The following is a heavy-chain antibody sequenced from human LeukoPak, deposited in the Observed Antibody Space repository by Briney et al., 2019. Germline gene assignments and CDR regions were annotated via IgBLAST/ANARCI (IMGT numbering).Heavy chain of an antibody. D-gene: IGHD3-3*01. CDR1: GGSFSGYY. J-gene: IGHJ4*02. Sequence: PSETLSLTCAVYGGSFSGYYWSWIRQPPGKGLEWIGEINHSGSTNYNPSLKSRVTISVDTSKNQFSLKLSSVTAADTAVYHCARGQTRFLEWLTTLHFDYWGQGTLVTVSS. V-gene: IGHV4-34*01. CDR3: ARGQTRFLEWLTTLHFDY. CDR2: INHSGST.